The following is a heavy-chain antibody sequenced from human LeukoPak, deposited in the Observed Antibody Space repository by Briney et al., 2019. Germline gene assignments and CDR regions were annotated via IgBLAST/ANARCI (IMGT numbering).Heavy chain of an antibody. V-gene: IGHV3-23*01. D-gene: IGHD3-22*01. CDR3: AKHLNYYDSSGTRRNFDY. CDR1: GFTFSSFA. CDR2: ISGSGGST. J-gene: IGHJ4*02. Sequence: GGSLRLSCAASGFTFSSFAMSWVRQAPGKGLEWVSAISGSGGSTYYADSVKGRFTISRDNSKNTLYLQMNSLRAEDTAVYYCAKHLNYYDSSGTRRNFDYWGQGTLVTVSS.